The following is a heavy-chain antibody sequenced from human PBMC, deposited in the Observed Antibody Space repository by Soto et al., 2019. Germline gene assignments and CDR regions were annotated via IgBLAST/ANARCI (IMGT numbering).Heavy chain of an antibody. Sequence: LRLSCAASGFTFSMSAMSWVRQAPGKGLEWVSTTGLNGRTTYYADSVKGRFTVSRDNSKNTLHLQMNSLRAEDTAVYYCATVHSTSRSFDYWGQGTLVTVSS. V-gene: IGHV3-23*01. CDR3: ATVHSTSRSFDY. CDR2: TGLNGRTT. J-gene: IGHJ4*02. CDR1: GFTFSMSA. D-gene: IGHD2-2*01.